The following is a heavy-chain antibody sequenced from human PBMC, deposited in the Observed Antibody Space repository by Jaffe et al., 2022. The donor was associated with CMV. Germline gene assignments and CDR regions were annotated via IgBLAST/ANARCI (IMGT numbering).Heavy chain of an antibody. D-gene: IGHD7-27*01. Sequence: QLQLQESGPGLVKPSETLSLTCTVSGGSISSSSYYWGWIRQPPGKGLEWIGSIYYSGSTYYNPSLKSRVTISVDTSKNQFSLKLSSVTAADTAVYYCARPTNWGSRYFDYWGQGTLVTVSS. CDR1: GGSISSSSYY. CDR2: IYYSGST. J-gene: IGHJ4*02. CDR3: ARPTNWGSRYFDY. V-gene: IGHV4-39*01.